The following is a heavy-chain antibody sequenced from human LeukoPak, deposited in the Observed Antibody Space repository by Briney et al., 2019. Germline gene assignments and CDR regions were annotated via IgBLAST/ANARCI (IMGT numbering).Heavy chain of an antibody. Sequence: SETLSLTCTVSGGSISSSNYYWGWIRQPPGKGLEWIGNMFSGSTYYNPSLKSRVTVSVDTPRNQFSLKLTSVTAADTAVYYCARFDSTGYYCPYWGQGTLVTVSS. CDR1: GGSISSSNYY. V-gene: IGHV4-39*07. CDR3: ARFDSTGYYCPY. J-gene: IGHJ4*02. CDR2: MFSGST. D-gene: IGHD3-22*01.